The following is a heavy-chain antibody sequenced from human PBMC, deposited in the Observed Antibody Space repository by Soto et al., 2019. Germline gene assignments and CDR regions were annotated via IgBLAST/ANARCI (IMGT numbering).Heavy chain of an antibody. Sequence: GGSLRLSCAASTFPFSTYWMTWVRQAPGKGLEWVANIHRDEIEKYYMDSVKGRFTISRDNAKNSLYLQMTSLRAEDTAVYYCAGGNALDVWGQGTTVTV. J-gene: IGHJ6*02. CDR1: TFPFSTYW. V-gene: IGHV3-7*01. CDR3: AGGNALDV. CDR2: IHRDEIEK.